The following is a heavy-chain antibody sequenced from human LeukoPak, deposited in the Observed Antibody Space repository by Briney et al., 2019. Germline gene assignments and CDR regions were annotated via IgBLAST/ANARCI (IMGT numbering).Heavy chain of an antibody. CDR2: INPSGGGT. J-gene: IGHJ4*02. D-gene: IGHD3-16*01. V-gene: IGHV1-46*01. CDR3: TRGPGGEDL. CDR1: GYTFTSYA. Sequence: ASVKVSCKASGYTFTSYAMNWVRQAPGQGLEWMGIINPSGGGTSYAQKFQGRLTMTRDTSTTTVYMELSGLTYEDTAFYYCTRGPGGEDLWGQGTLVTVSS.